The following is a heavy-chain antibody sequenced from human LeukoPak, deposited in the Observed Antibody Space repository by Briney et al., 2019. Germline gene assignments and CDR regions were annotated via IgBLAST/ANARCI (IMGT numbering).Heavy chain of an antibody. CDR1: EFMFSDYL. CDR2: INKDGSEE. CDR3: ATYDNWVAGDV. D-gene: IGHD1-1*01. V-gene: IGHV3-7*01. Sequence: SGGSLRLSCAASEFMFSDYLMSWVRQAPGKGPEWVASINKDGSEEYYADSVKGRFTVSRDNAKNSLFLQMNNLRVEDTAIYYCATYDNWVAGDVWGQGTTVSVSS. J-gene: IGHJ6*02.